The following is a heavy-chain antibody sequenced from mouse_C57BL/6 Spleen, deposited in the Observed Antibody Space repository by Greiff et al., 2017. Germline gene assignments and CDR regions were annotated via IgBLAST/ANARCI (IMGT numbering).Heavy chain of an antibody. J-gene: IGHJ3*01. D-gene: IGHD2-5*01. Sequence: EVQGVESGGGLVQPGGSLSLSCAASGFTFTDYYMSWVRQPPGKALEWLGFIRNKANGYTTEYSASVKGRFTISRDNSQSILYLQMNALEAEDSATYNCARFSNYGFADWGQGTLVTVSA. V-gene: IGHV7-3*01. CDR1: GFTFTDYY. CDR2: IRNKANGYTT. CDR3: ARFSNYGFAD.